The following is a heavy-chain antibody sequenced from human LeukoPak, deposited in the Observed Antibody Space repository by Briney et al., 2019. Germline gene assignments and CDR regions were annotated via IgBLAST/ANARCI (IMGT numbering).Heavy chain of an antibody. CDR2: ISWNSGRI. V-gene: IGHV3-9*01. CDR1: GFAFDDYA. CDR3: AGGGVYSSSPFDY. Sequence: GRSLRLSCAASGFAFDDYAMHWVRQAPGKGLEWVSGISWNSGRIGYADSVKGRFTISRDNAKNSLYLQMNSLIAEDTALYYCAGGGVYSSSPFDYWGQGTLVTVSS. D-gene: IGHD6-6*01. J-gene: IGHJ4*02.